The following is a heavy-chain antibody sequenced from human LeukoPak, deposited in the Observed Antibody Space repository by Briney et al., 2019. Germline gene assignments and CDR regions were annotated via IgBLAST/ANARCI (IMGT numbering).Heavy chain of an antibody. V-gene: IGHV4-61*08. Sequence: SETLSLTCTVSGGSVSSGVYYWSWIRQPPGKGLEWVGYIYYSGRTNYRPSLKSRVTISVDTSKNQFSLRPSSVTAADTAVYYCATLVDATTPLSYYFIGVWGKGTTVTVSS. J-gene: IGHJ6*03. CDR2: IYYSGRT. CDR1: GGSVSSGVYY. D-gene: IGHD4-11*01. CDR3: ATLVDATTPLSYYFIGV.